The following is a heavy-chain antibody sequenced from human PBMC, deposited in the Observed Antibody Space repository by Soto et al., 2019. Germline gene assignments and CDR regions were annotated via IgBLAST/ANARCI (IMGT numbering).Heavy chain of an antibody. Sequence: SETLSLTCSVSGGSITTNNFYWGWIRQPPGKGLEWIGYIYFSGSTNYSSSLKSRVTISVDTSKNQFSLKLSSVTAADTAVYYCARDIGGANYYYYMDVWGKGTTVTVSS. V-gene: IGHV4-61*01. CDR3: ARDIGGANYYYYMDV. J-gene: IGHJ6*03. CDR1: GGSITTNNFY. D-gene: IGHD3-10*01. CDR2: IYFSGST.